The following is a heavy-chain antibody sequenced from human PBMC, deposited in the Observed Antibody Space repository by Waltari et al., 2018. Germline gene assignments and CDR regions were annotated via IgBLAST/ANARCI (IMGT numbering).Heavy chain of an antibody. V-gene: IGHV3-64*01. CDR1: GFTFSSYA. Sequence: EVQLVESGGGLVQPGGSLRLSCAASGFTFSSYAMHWVRQAPGKGLEYVSAISSNGGSTYYANSVKGRLTISGDNSKNTLYLQMGSRRAEDMAVYYCARGDYVWGSYRYDAFDIWGQGTMVTVSS. CDR2: ISSNGGST. J-gene: IGHJ3*02. CDR3: ARGDYVWGSYRYDAFDI. D-gene: IGHD3-16*02.